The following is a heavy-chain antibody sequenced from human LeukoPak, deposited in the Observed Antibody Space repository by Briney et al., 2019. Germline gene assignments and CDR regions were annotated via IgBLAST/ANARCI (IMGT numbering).Heavy chain of an antibody. CDR1: GYSISSGYY. V-gene: IGHV4-38-2*01. Sequence: PSETLSLTCAVSGYSISSGYYWGWIRQPPGKGLEWIGSIYHSGSTYYNPSLKSRVTISVDTSKNQFSLKLSSVTAADTAVYYCARLDDSSGYPINYWGQGTLVTVSS. D-gene: IGHD3-22*01. CDR3: ARLDDSSGYPINY. CDR2: IYHSGST. J-gene: IGHJ4*02.